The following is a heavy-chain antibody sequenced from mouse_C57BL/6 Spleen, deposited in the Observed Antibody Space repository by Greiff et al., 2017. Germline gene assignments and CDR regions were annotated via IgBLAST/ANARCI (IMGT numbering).Heavy chain of an antibody. CDR1: GYTFTSYW. CDR2: IYPGSGST. D-gene: IGHD2-1*01. V-gene: IGHV1-55*01. J-gene: IGHJ4*01. CDR3: ARTPIYYGTPMDY. Sequence: QVQLQQSGAELVKPGASVKMSCKASGYTFTSYWITWVKQRPGQGLEWIGDIYPGSGSTNYNEKFKSKATLTVDTSSSTAYMQLSWLSSENAAVYYCARTPIYYGTPMDYWGQGTSFTVSS.